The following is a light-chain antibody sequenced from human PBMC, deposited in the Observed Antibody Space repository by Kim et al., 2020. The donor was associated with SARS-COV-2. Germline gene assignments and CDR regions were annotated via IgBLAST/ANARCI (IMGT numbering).Light chain of an antibody. CDR3: KQTYSFPRT. Sequence: DIQMTQSPSSLSASVGDRVTITCRASQSINSNLNWYQQKPGKAPKVLIYAASSSQDGVPSRFSGSGSGTDFTLTVSSLQPEYFATYYCKQTYSFPRTFGQGTKVYIK. CDR2: AAS. J-gene: IGKJ1*01. CDR1: QSINSN. V-gene: IGKV1-39*01.